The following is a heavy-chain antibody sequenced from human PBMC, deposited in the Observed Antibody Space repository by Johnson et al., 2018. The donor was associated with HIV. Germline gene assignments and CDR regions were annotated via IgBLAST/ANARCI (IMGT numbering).Heavy chain of an antibody. V-gene: IGHV3-30*03. CDR1: GFTFSGYG. D-gene: IGHD2-21*02. CDR2: ISYDGNNK. CDR3: ARAKTFCGGDCYSNAFDN. J-gene: IGHJ3*02. Sequence: VQLVESGGGVVQPGKSLRLSCAASGFTFSGYGMHWVRQAPGKGLEWVAVISYDGNNKYYADSVKGRFTISRENAKNSLYLQMNSLRAGDTAVYYCARAKTFCGGDCYSNAFDNWGQGTMVTVSS.